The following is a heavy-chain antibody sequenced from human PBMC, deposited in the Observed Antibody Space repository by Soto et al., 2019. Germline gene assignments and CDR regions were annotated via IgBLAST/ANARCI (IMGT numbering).Heavy chain of an antibody. CDR3: QREVQVHTSAFVS. D-gene: IGHD3-10*01. CDR2: ISPMFGAA. Sequence: QVQLVQSGAEMKKPGSSVKVSCQSSGGTFNTYAMNWVRQAPGQGPEWMGDISPMFGAANYAPKFQGRVTITADESTGTSYMQLSSLTSEDTALDSCQREVQVHTSAFVSWGQGNLVTVS. V-gene: IGHV1-69*19. CDR1: GGTFNTYA. J-gene: IGHJ4*02.